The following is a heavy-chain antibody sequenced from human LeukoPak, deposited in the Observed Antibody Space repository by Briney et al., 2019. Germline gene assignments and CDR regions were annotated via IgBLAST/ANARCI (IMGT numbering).Heavy chain of an antibody. CDR3: ARDLYSQY. V-gene: IGHV3-7*01. D-gene: IGHD2-21*01. CDR2: IKEDGSEK. CDR1: GFTFSAHW. J-gene: IGHJ4*02. Sequence: GGSLRLSCAASGFTFSAHWMSWVRQASGKGLEWVANIKEDGSEKYYVDSVKGRFTISRDIAKNSLYLQMNSLRAEDTAVYYCARDLYSQYWGQGTLVTVSS.